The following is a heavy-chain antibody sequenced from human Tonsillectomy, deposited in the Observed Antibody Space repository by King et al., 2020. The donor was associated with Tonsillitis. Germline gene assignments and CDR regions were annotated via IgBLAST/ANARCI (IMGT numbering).Heavy chain of an antibody. CDR1: EYTFTDYY. CDR2: VNPHSGGT. CDR3: AREALAFDY. J-gene: IGHJ4*02. V-gene: IGHV1-2*02. Sequence: QLVQSGAEVKKPGASLKVSCKTSEYTFTDYYIHWVRQAPGQGLEWMGWVNPHSGGTNYEQKFQGRVTMTSDTSISTAFMELSRLRSDDMAVYYCAREALAFDYWGQGTLVTVSS.